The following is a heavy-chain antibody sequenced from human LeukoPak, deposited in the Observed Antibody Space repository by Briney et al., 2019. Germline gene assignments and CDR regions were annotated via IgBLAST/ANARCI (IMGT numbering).Heavy chain of an antibody. D-gene: IGHD3-16*01. J-gene: IGHJ4*02. V-gene: IGHV3-7*05. Sequence: PGGSLRLSCAASGFSFSSYWMSWVRQAPGKGLEWVANIKQDGSAISYVDSVKGRFTTSRDNAKNSLYLQMSSLRAEDTAVYYCARNRGAGGGYFDYWGQGALVTVSS. CDR1: GFSFSSYW. CDR3: ARNRGAGGGYFDY. CDR2: IKQDGSAI.